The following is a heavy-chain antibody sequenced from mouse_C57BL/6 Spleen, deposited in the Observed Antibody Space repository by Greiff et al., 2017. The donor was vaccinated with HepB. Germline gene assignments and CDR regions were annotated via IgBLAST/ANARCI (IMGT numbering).Heavy chain of an antibody. CDR3: DSYYYGSSYGYFDV. D-gene: IGHD1-1*01. CDR1: GYTFTSYG. J-gene: IGHJ1*03. V-gene: IGHV1-81*01. CDR2: IYPRSGNT. Sequence: VQLQQSGAELARPGASVKLSCKASGYTFTSYGISWVKQRTGQGLEWIGEIYPRSGNTYYNEKFKGKATLTADKSSSTAYMELRRLTSEDSAVYFCDSYYYGSSYGYFDVWGTGTTVTVSS.